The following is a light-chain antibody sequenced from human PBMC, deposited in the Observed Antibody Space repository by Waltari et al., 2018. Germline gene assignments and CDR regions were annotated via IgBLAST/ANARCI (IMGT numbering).Light chain of an antibody. J-gene: IGKJ4*01. V-gene: IGKV3-15*01. CDR1: QGVGNN. CDR2: VAS. Sequence: EVVMTQSPATLSVSPGERVTLFCRASQGVGNNVAWYQQKPGQAPRLLIYVASTRSTGVPDRFSGSGSGTEFTLTVTSLQSEDFAVYYWQQYDNWPPLTFGGGTKVDLK. CDR3: QQYDNWPPLT.